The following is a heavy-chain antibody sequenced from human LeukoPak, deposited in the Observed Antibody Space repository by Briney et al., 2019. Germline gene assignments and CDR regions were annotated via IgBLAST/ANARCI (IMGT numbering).Heavy chain of an antibody. D-gene: IGHD3-10*01. V-gene: IGHV1-24*01. J-gene: IGHJ6*02. CDR2: FDPEDGET. CDR1: GYTLTELS. Sequence: ASVKVSCKVSGYTLTELSMHWARQAPGKGLEWMGGFDPEDGETIYAQKFQGRVTMTEDTSTDTAYMELSSLRSEDTAVYYCATVKRFGAPDYYGMDVWGQGTTVTVSS. CDR3: ATVKRFGAPDYYGMDV.